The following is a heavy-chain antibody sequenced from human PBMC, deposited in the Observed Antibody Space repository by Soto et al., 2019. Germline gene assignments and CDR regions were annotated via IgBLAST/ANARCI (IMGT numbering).Heavy chain of an antibody. CDR1: GGSFSGYY. D-gene: IGHD6-25*01. CDR3: ARGPYSSAACY. CDR2: INHSGST. J-gene: IGHJ4*02. V-gene: IGHV4-34*01. Sequence: PSETLSLTCAVYGGSFSGYYWSWIRQPPGKGLEWIGEINHSGSTNYNPSLKSRVTISVDTSKNQFSLKLSSVTAADTAVYYCARGPYSSAACYWGQGTLVTVSS.